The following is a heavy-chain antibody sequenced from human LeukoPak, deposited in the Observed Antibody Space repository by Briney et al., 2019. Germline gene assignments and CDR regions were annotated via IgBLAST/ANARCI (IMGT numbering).Heavy chain of an antibody. D-gene: IGHD5-12*01. CDR2: ISAYNGNT. V-gene: IGHV1-18*01. CDR1: GYTFTSYG. CDR3: ARDSRGVATTYYYYYMDV. J-gene: IGHJ6*03. Sequence: GASVKVSCKASGYTFTSYGISWVRQAPGQELEWMGWISAYNGNTNYAQKLQGRVTMTTDTSTSTAYMELRSLRSDDTAVYYCARDSRGVATTYYYYYMDVWGKGTTVTVSS.